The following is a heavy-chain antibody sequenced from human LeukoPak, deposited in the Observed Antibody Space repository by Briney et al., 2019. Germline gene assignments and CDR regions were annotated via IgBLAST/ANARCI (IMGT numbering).Heavy chain of an antibody. D-gene: IGHD3-22*01. V-gene: IGHV3-9*01. J-gene: IGHJ1*01. CDR2: ISWNSGSI. CDR3: ATYSSLNRREFQY. Sequence: PGRSLRLSCAASGFTFDDYAMHWVRQAPGKGLEWVSGISWNSGSIGYADSVKGRFTISRDNAKNSLYLQMNSLRAEDTALYYCATYSSLNRREFQYWGQGTLLTVSS. CDR1: GFTFDDYA.